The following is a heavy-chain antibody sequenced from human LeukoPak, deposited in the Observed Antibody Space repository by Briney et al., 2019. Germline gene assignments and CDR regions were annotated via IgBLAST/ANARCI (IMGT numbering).Heavy chain of an antibody. CDR2: ISGRDGRT. V-gene: IGHV3-23*01. D-gene: IGHD3-22*01. CDR1: GLTFYTYA. Sequence: GGSLRRSCAVSGLTFYTYAMSWVRQVPGKGLEWVSAISGRDGRTYYSDSVKGRFTISRDKAKNSLYLQMNSLRAEDTAVYYCATYSSLNRREFQYWGQGTLLTVSS. CDR3: ATYSSLNRREFQY. J-gene: IGHJ1*01.